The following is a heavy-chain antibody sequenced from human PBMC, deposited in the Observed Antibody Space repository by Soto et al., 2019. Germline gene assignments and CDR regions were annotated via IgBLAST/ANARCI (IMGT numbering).Heavy chain of an antibody. D-gene: IGHD6-13*01. CDR3: ARVGGEKWEVAAAVDY. Sequence: SSETLSLTCTVSGGSISSYYWSWIRQPPGKGLEWIGYIYYSGSTNYNPSLKSRVTISVDTSKNQFSLKLSSVTAADTAVYYCARVGGEKWEVAAAVDYWGQGTLVTVSS. J-gene: IGHJ4*02. CDR1: GGSISSYY. CDR2: IYYSGST. V-gene: IGHV4-59*01.